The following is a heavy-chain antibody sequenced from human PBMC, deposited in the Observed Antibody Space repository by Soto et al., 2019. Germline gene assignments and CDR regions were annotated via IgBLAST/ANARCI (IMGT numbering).Heavy chain of an antibody. CDR3: ATGAGYCSGGSCSNDYYYYYMDV. CDR1: GGSFSGYY. Sequence: SETLSLTCAVYGGSFSGYYWSWIRQPPGKGLEWIGEINHSGSTNYNPSLKSRVTISVDTSKNQFSLKLSSVTAADTAVYYCATGAGYCSGGSCSNDYYYYYMDVWGKGTTVTVSS. D-gene: IGHD2-15*01. J-gene: IGHJ6*03. CDR2: INHSGST. V-gene: IGHV4-34*01.